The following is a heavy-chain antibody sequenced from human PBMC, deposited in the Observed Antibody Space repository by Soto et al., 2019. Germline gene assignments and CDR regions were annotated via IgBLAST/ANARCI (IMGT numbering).Heavy chain of an antibody. J-gene: IGHJ4*01. V-gene: IGHV4-38-2*01. CDR3: ARVHVMVVAGITFDY. Sequence: LETLSLTCSVSGYSITDSYWGWIRQSPGKGPEWIASIYHSGTTFYNPSLKSRVTLSLDTSSSHFSLRLRSVTAADTAVYYCARVHVMVVAGITFDYWGRGTLVTDS. CDR2: IYHSGTT. D-gene: IGHD6-19*01. CDR1: GYSITDSY.